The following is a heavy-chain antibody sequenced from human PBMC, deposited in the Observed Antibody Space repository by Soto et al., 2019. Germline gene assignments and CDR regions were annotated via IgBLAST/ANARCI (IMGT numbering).Heavy chain of an antibody. CDR1: GFTFSDFG. J-gene: IGHJ4*02. V-gene: IGHV3-23*01. Sequence: GGSLRLSCAASGFTFSDFGMSWVRQAPGKGLEWVSVISGSGDATYYAASVKGRFTLSRDNSKNTLYLQMNSLTVADTAVYYCAKKVTIYAVDPADYWGQGTQVTVSS. D-gene: IGHD3-3*01. CDR3: AKKVTIYAVDPADY. CDR2: ISGSGDAT.